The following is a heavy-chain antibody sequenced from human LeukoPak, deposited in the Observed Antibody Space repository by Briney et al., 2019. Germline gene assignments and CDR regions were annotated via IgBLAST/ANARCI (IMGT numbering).Heavy chain of an antibody. CDR3: ARGGYDLEVYYFDY. V-gene: IGHV4-31*03. Sequence: SQTLSLTCTVSADSLSSGGHYWAWIRQFPGKGLESIGFIHHSGRSRHNPSLKDRVAISVDTSRKQFALKLSSVTAADTAVYYCARGGYDLEVYYFDYWGQGTLVTVSS. CDR1: ADSLSSGGHY. D-gene: IGHD5-12*01. J-gene: IGHJ4*02. CDR2: IHHSGRS.